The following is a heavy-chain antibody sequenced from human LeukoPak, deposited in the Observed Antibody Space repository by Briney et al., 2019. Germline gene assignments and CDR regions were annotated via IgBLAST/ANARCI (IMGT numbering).Heavy chain of an antibody. D-gene: IGHD2-15*01. Sequence: GGSLRLSCAASGFTFSSYSMNWVRQAPGKGLEWVSSISSSSSYIYYADSVKGRFTISRDNAKNSLYLQMNSLRVEDTAVYYCARDLGYCSGGSCYWGQGTLVTVSS. CDR2: ISSSSSYI. J-gene: IGHJ4*02. V-gene: IGHV3-21*01. CDR3: ARDLGYCSGGSCY. CDR1: GFTFSSYS.